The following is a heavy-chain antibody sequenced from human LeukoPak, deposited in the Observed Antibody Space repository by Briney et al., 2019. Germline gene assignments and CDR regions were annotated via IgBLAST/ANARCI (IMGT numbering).Heavy chain of an antibody. J-gene: IGHJ4*02. CDR2: INPSGGST. Sequence: GASVKVSCKASGYTFTGYYMHWVRQAPGQGLEWMGIINPSGGSTTYAQKFQGRVTMTRDMSTSTVYMELSSLRSEDTAVYYCARDRWEQRDWGQGTLVTVSS. CDR3: ARDRWEQRD. D-gene: IGHD1-26*01. V-gene: IGHV1-46*01. CDR1: GYTFTGYY.